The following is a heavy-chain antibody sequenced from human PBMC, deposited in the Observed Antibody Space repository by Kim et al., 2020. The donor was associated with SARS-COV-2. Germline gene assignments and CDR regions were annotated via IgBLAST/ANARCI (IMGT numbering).Heavy chain of an antibody. D-gene: IGHD6-13*01. Sequence: PTHRSRVTISVDTSKNQFSLKRSSVTAADTAVYYCARGVAAAGTAFFDYWGQGTLVTVSS. CDR3: ARGVAAAGTAFFDY. J-gene: IGHJ4*02. V-gene: IGHV4-59*09.